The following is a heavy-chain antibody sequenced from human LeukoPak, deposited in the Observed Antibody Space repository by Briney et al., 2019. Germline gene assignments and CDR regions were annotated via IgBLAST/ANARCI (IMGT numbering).Heavy chain of an antibody. Sequence: SVKVSCKASGGTFSSYAISWVRQAPGQGLEWMGGIIPIFGTANYAQKFQGRVTITTDESTSTAYMELSSLRSEDTAVYYCARGGEDIVVVPAAEASYFDYWGQGTLVTVSS. D-gene: IGHD2-2*01. CDR3: ARGGEDIVVVPAAEASYFDY. V-gene: IGHV1-69*05. CDR2: IIPIFGTA. J-gene: IGHJ4*02. CDR1: GGTFSSYA.